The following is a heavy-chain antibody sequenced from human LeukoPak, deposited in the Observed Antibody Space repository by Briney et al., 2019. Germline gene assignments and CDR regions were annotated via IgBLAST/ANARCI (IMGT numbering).Heavy chain of an antibody. CDR3: ARDGSGSYYNNPSPF. V-gene: IGHV3-11*01. CDR2: ISSSGSTI. Sequence: PGGSLRLSCAASGFTLSDYYMSWIRQAPGKGLEWVSYISSSGSTIYYAGSVKGRFTISRDNAKNSLYLQMNSLRAEDTAVYYCARDGSGSYYNNPSPFWGQGTLVTVSS. D-gene: IGHD3-10*01. J-gene: IGHJ4*02. CDR1: GFTLSDYY.